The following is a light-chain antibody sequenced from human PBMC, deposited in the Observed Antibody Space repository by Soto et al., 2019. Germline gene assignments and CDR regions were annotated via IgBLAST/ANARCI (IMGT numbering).Light chain of an antibody. CDR3: CSYAGSYTYV. CDR1: SSDVGGYNY. J-gene: IGLJ1*01. Sequence: QSALPQPRSVSGSPGQSVTISCTGTSSDVGGYNYVSWYQHHPGKAPKLMIYDVTKRPSGVRDRFSASKSGNTASLTISGLQAEDEADYYCCSYAGSYTYVFGTGTKVTVL. CDR2: DVT. V-gene: IGLV2-11*01.